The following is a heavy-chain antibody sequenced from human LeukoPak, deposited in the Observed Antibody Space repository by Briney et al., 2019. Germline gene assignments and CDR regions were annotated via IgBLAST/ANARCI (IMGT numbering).Heavy chain of an antibody. CDR1: GGSISSSSYY. D-gene: IGHD1-1*01. J-gene: IGHJ4*02. Sequence: SETLSLTCTVSGGSISSSSYYWGWIRQPPGKGLEWIGSIYYSGSTYYNPSLKSRVTISVDTSKNQFSLKLSSVTAADTAVYYCARDAWNDVPFDYWGQGTLVTVSS. CDR3: ARDAWNDVPFDY. V-gene: IGHV4-39*07. CDR2: IYYSGST.